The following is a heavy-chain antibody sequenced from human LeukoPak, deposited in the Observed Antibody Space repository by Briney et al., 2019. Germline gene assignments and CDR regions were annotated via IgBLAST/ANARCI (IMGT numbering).Heavy chain of an antibody. D-gene: IGHD3-10*01. Sequence: ASVKVSCKASGYTFTSYYMHWVRQAPGQGLEWMGIINPSGGSTSYAQKFQGRVTMTRDTSTSTVYMELSSLRSEDTAVYYCALLGGVTWVRGVIISLYGMDVWGQGTTVTVSS. J-gene: IGHJ6*02. V-gene: IGHV1-46*01. CDR1: GYTFTSYY. CDR3: ALLGGVTWVRGVIISLYGMDV. CDR2: INPSGGST.